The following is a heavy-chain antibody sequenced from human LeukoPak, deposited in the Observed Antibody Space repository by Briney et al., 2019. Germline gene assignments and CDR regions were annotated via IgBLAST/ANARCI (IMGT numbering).Heavy chain of an antibody. J-gene: IGHJ5*02. CDR3: ARDRALATQDNWFDP. Sequence: SQTLSLTCTVSGGSTSSGDYYWSWIRQPPGKGLEWIGSIYYSGSTYYNPSLKSRVTISVDTSKNQFSLKLSSVTAADTAVYYCARDRALATQDNWFDPWGQGTLVTVSS. V-gene: IGHV4-39*07. D-gene: IGHD1-26*01. CDR2: IYYSGST. CDR1: GGSTSSGDYY.